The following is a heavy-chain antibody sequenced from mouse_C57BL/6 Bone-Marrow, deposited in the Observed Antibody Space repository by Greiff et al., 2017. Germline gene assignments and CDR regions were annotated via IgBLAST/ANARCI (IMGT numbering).Heavy chain of an antibody. V-gene: IGHV2-9-1*01. D-gene: IGHD1-1*01. Sequence: VKLMESGPGLVAPSQSLSITCTVSGFSLTSYAISWVRQPPGKGLEWLGVIWTGGGTNYNSALKSRLSISKDNSKSQVFLKMNSLQTDDTARYYCARNRDYGSSWNCDYWGQGTTLTVSS. J-gene: IGHJ2*01. CDR1: GFSLTSYA. CDR3: ARNRDYGSSWNCDY. CDR2: IWTGGGT.